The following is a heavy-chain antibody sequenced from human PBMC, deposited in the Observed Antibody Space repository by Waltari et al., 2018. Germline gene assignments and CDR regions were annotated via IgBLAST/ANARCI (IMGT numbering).Heavy chain of an antibody. J-gene: IGHJ4*02. CDR1: GFTFTDGW. CDR2: IKSKRSGGTT. Sequence: EVQLVEFGGGLVKPGGSLRLSCSAYGFTFTDGWMSWARPAPGKGLEWVTSIKSKRSGGTTDYAEAVKGRVTISRDDSKSTLYLEMNSLKTEDTAVYYCTTDGGIGPRPIFDSWGRGTLVTVSS. V-gene: IGHV3-15*01. D-gene: IGHD6-6*01. CDR3: TTDGGIGPRPIFDS.